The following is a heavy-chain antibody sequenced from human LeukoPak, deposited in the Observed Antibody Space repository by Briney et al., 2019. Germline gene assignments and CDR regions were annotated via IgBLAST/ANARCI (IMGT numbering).Heavy chain of an antibody. V-gene: IGHV3-48*03. CDR2: ISNSGSTI. CDR3: ARGCSDGVCYRDY. D-gene: IGHD2-8*01. Sequence: PGGSLRLSCAASGFTFSDYEMNWVRQAPGKGLEWVSYISNSGSTIYYADSVKGRFTISRDNAKSSLYLQLNSLRAEDTAVYYCARGCSDGVCYRDYWGQGTPVTVSS. CDR1: GFTFSDYE. J-gene: IGHJ4*02.